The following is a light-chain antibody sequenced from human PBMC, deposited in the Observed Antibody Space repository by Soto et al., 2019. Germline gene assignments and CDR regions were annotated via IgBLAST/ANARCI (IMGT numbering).Light chain of an antibody. CDR3: SSYSSSSTPVV. V-gene: IGLV2-14*01. J-gene: IGLJ2*01. CDR2: EVS. Sequence: QSALTQPASVSGSPGQSITISCTGTSSDVGGYNYVSWYQQHPGKAPKFMIYEVSYRPSGVSNRFSGSKSGNTASLTISGLQAEDEADYYCSSYSSSSTPVVFGGGTKVTVL. CDR1: SSDVGGYNY.